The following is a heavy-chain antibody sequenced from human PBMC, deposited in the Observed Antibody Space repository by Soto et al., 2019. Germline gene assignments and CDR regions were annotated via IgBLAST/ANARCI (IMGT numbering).Heavy chain of an antibody. D-gene: IGHD3-3*01. CDR2: ISGSGGST. Sequence: LRLSCAASGFTFSSYAMSWVRQAPGKGLEWVSAISGSGGSTYYADSVKGRFTISRDNSKNTLYLQMNSLRAEDTAVYYCAKDESYYDFWSGYYTNAFDIWGQGTMVTV. CDR1: GFTFSSYA. V-gene: IGHV3-23*01. J-gene: IGHJ3*02. CDR3: AKDESYYDFWSGYYTNAFDI.